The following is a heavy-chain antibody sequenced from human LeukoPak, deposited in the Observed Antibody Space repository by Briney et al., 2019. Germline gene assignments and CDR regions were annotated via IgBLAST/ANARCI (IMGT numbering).Heavy chain of an antibody. CDR1: GFTFSSYA. CDR2: ISGSGGDT. J-gene: IGHJ4*02. D-gene: IGHD3-3*01. CDR3: AKDSPHFLEWLLWVDY. Sequence: GGSLRLSCAASGFTFSSYAMSWVRLAPGKGLECVSAISGSGGDTYYADSVKGRFTISRDNTKNTLYLEMDSLRAEDTAVYCCAKDSPHFLEWLLWVDYWGQGTLVTVSS. V-gene: IGHV3-23*01.